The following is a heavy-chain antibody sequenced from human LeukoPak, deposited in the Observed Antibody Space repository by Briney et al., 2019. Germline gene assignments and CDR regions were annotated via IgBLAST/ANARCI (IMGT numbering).Heavy chain of an antibody. J-gene: IGHJ4*02. Sequence: SETLSLTCTVSGGSVSSGSYYWSWIRQPPGKGLEWIGEINHSGSTNYNPSLKSRVTISVDTSKNQFSLKLSSVTAADTAVYYCATFGPGSLVSNSYWGQGTLVTVSS. V-gene: IGHV4-39*07. CDR2: INHSGST. CDR1: GGSVSSGSYY. D-gene: IGHD3-10*01. CDR3: ATFGPGSLVSNSY.